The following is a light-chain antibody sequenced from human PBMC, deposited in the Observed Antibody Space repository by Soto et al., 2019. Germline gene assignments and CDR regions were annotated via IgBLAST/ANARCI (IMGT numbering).Light chain of an antibody. CDR1: QSVGTY. CDR3: QQYVSITLT. J-gene: IGKJ4*01. V-gene: IGKV3-20*01. CDR2: GAS. Sequence: EIVLTQSPGTLSLSPGERATLSCRASQSVGTYLAWYQQKPGQAPRLLIYGASSRATGIPDRFSGSGSGTDVTLTISRLEPEDSAVYYCQQYVSITLTFGGGTKVDIX.